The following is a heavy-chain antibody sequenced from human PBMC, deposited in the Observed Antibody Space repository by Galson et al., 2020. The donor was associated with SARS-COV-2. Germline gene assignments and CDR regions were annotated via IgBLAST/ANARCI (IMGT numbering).Heavy chain of an antibody. CDR2: ISYDGSNK. D-gene: IGHD3-3*01. J-gene: IGHJ4*02. CDR1: GFSFGSSA. V-gene: IGHV3-30*04. CDR3: ARDSGPLWSGSKLGY. Sequence: GGSLRLSCVASGFSFGSSAIHWVRQAPGKGLEWVAVISYDGSNKYYADSVKCRFTISRDNSKNTLYLQMNSLRAEDTGVFYCARDSGPLWSGSKLGYWGQGSLVIVSS.